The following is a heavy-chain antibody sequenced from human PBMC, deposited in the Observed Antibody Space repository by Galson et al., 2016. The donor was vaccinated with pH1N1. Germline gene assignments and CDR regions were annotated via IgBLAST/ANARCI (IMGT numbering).Heavy chain of an antibody. CDR2: ISSDGSNK. J-gene: IGHJ4*02. CDR1: GFTFSDYA. D-gene: IGHD3-16*01. CDR3: AKESLPRATLGDFDS. V-gene: IGHV3-30*18. Sequence: SLRLSCAASGFTFSDYAIHWVRQAPGKGLEWVALISSDGSNKDYADSVKGRFIVSRDHSKTALQMNSLKAEDTAVYYCAKESLPRATLGDFDSWGQGSLVIVSS.